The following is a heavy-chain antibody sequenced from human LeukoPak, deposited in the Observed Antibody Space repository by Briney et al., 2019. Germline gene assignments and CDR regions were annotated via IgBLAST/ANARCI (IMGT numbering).Heavy chain of an antibody. Sequence: GGSLRLSCAASGFTFSSYAMHWVRQAPGKGLEWVAVISYDGSNKYYADSVKGRFTISRDNSKNTLYLQMNSLRAEDTAVYYCARDRKQRSFDYWGQGTLVTVSS. CDR1: GFTFSSYA. CDR3: ARDRKQRSFDY. V-gene: IGHV3-30-3*01. J-gene: IGHJ4*02. CDR2: ISYDGSNK. D-gene: IGHD6-25*01.